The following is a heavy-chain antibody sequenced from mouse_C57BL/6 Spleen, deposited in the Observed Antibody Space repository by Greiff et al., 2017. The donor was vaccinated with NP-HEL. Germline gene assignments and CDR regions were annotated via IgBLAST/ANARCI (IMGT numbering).Heavy chain of an antibody. D-gene: IGHD2-1*01. Sequence: VQLKESGPELVKPGASVKISCKASGYSFTDYNMNWVKQSNGKSLEWIGVINPNYGTTSYNQKFKGKATLTVDQSSSTAYIQLNSLRSEDSAVYYCAGDGNYDGYYFDYWGQGTTLTVSS. J-gene: IGHJ2*01. V-gene: IGHV1-39*01. CDR1: GYSFTDYN. CDR3: AGDGNYDGYYFDY. CDR2: INPNYGTT.